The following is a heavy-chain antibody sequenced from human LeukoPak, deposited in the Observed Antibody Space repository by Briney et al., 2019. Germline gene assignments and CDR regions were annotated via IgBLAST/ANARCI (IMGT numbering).Heavy chain of an antibody. V-gene: IGHV4-59*08. Sequence: SETLSLTCTVSGGSIGSYYWSWIRQPPGKGLGWIAYIYYSGSTDYNPSLKSRVTISLDTSKNQFSLKLSSVTAADTAVYYCARFSPIWSGPYYYYYMDVWGKGTTVTVSS. D-gene: IGHD3-3*01. CDR1: GGSIGSYY. CDR3: ARFSPIWSGPYYYYYMDV. CDR2: IYYSGST. J-gene: IGHJ6*03.